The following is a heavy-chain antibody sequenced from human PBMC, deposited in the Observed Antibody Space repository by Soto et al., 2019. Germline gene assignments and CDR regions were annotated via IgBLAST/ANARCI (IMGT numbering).Heavy chain of an antibody. D-gene: IGHD5-12*01. CDR3: AGGYDLDYFDY. CDR2: IYYSGST. CDR1: GGSISSYY. J-gene: IGHJ4*02. Sequence: SETLSLTCTVSGGSISSYYWSWIRQPPGKGLEWIGYIYYSGSTNYNPSLKSRVTISVDTSKNQFSLKLSSVTAADMAVYYCAGGYDLDYFDYWGQGTLVTVSS. V-gene: IGHV4-59*01.